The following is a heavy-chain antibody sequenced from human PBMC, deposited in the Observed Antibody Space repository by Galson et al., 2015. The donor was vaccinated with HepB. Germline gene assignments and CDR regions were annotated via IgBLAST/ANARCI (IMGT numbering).Heavy chain of an antibody. J-gene: IGHJ4*02. V-gene: IGHV3-9*01. Sequence: SLRLSCAASGFTFDDHAMHWVRQAPGKGLEWVSGISWNSGNIGYADSVKGRFTISRDNAKNSLYLQMNGLRAEDTALYYRAKARTMIVVGYPDFWGQGTLVTVSS. CDR1: GFTFDDHA. CDR2: ISWNSGNI. D-gene: IGHD3-22*01. CDR3: AKARTMIVVGYPDF.